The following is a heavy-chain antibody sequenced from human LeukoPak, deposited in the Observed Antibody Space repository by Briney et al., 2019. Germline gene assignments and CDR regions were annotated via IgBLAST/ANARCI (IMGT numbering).Heavy chain of an antibody. D-gene: IGHD6-19*01. Sequence: GGSLRLSCAASGFTFSAYGMNWVRQAPGKGLEWVAGISGSSGGNTYYADSVKRRSTISRDNSKKTLYLQMNSLRAEDTAVYYCAKGHIDSSGGYNYFDYWGQGTLVTASS. CDR2: ISGSSGGNT. CDR1: GFTFSAYG. J-gene: IGHJ4*02. CDR3: AKGHIDSSGGYNYFDY. V-gene: IGHV3-23*01.